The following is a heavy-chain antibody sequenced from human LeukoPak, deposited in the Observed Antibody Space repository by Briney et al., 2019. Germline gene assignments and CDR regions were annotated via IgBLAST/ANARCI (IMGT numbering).Heavy chain of an antibody. Sequence: ASVKVSCKASGHTFTSYAMHWVRQAPGQRLEWMGWINAGNGNTKYSQKFQGRVTITRDTSASTAYMELSSLRSEDTAVYYCARSSGYYLPNFDYWGQGTLVTVSS. J-gene: IGHJ4*02. D-gene: IGHD3-22*01. CDR1: GHTFTSYA. V-gene: IGHV1-3*01. CDR2: INAGNGNT. CDR3: ARSSGYYLPNFDY.